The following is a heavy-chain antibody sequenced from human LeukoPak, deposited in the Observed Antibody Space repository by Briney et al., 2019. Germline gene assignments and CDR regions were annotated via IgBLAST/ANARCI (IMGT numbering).Heavy chain of an antibody. V-gene: IGHV4-59*02. CDR2: IYYSGSS. CDR3: ARDLARGRSGLDY. Sequence: SETLSLTXTVSGGSVSSYYWNWVRQPPGKGLEWIGYIYYSGSSNYNPSLKSRVTISVDTSKNQFSLKLSSVTAADTAMYYCARDLARGRSGLDYWGQGTLVTVSS. J-gene: IGHJ4*02. D-gene: IGHD3-3*01. CDR1: GGSVSSYY.